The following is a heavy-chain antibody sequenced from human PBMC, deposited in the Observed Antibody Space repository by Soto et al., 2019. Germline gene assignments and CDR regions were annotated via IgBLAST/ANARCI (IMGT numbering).Heavy chain of an antibody. CDR2: IYHSGSA. D-gene: IGHD6-13*01. CDR3: ARYIVASGTYYFDY. V-gene: IGHV4-4*02. J-gene: IGHJ4*02. CDR1: GGSISSSYW. Sequence: PSEILSLTCAVSGGSISSSYWWSWVRQPPGKGLEWIGEIYHSGSANYNPSLKSRVTISVDNSKNQFSLKLSSVTAADTAVYYWARYIVASGTYYFDYWGQGTLVTVSS.